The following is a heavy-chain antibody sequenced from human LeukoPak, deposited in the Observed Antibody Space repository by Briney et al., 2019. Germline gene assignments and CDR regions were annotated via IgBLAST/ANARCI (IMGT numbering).Heavy chain of an antibody. CDR3: ARDFSRRRDAFDI. Sequence: GRSLRLSCAAPGFTFSSYAMHWVRQAPGKGLEYVSAISSNGGSTYYANSVKGRFTISRDNSKNTLYLQMGSLRAEDMAVYYCARDFSRRRDAFDIWGQGTMVTVSS. CDR2: ISSNGGST. D-gene: IGHD2/OR15-2a*01. CDR1: GFTFSSYA. J-gene: IGHJ3*02. V-gene: IGHV3-64*01.